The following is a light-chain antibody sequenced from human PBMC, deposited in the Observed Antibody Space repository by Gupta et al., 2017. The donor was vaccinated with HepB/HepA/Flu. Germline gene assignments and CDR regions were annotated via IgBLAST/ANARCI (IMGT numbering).Light chain of an antibody. Sequence: QPVLTQPPSASGTPGQRVAISCSGSSSNVGRDHVYWYRQPPGTAPKLLIYNDDRRPSGVPDRFSGSKSGTAASLAISGLRSEDEADYYCAAWDNSLSDYVFGTGTGVTVL. V-gene: IGLV1-47*02. J-gene: IGLJ1*01. CDR1: SSNVGRDH. CDR2: NDD. CDR3: AAWDNSLSDYV.